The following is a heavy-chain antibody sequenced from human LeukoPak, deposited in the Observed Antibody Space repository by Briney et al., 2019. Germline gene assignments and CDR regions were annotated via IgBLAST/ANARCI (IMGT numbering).Heavy chain of an antibody. V-gene: IGHV3-7*01. Sequence: GGSLRPSCAASGFIFKKYWMNWVRQVPGKGLECLANIKEDGSETYYADSVKGRFTISRDNPKNLLFLQINSLRVEDTAVYYCARTIIISYFDYWGQGTLVTVSS. CDR1: GFIFKKYW. CDR2: IKEDGSET. D-gene: IGHD3-10*01. CDR3: ARTIIISYFDY. J-gene: IGHJ4*02.